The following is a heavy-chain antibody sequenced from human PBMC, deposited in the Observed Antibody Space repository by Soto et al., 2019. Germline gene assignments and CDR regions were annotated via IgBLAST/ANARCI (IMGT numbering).Heavy chain of an antibody. CDR2: IYSSGSA. J-gene: IGHJ4*02. Sequence: TLSLTCTVSRASIYTYSWTWIRQPAGKGLQWIGHIYSSGSANYSPSLKSRVSMSVDSFKNQISLKLSSVTAADTAVYYCATIVGANDYWGQGTLVTVSS. CDR3: ATIVGANDY. D-gene: IGHD1-26*01. CDR1: RASIYTYS. V-gene: IGHV4-4*07.